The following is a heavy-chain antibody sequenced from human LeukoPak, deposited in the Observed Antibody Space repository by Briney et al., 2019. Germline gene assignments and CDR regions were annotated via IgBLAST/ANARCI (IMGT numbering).Heavy chain of an antibody. CDR2: ISAYNGNT. V-gene: IGHV1-18*01. D-gene: IGHD2-15*01. CDR3: ARAMVVAATYHYYYGMDV. CDR1: GYTFISYD. J-gene: IGHJ6*02. Sequence: ASVKVSCKASGYTFISYDINWVRQAPGQGLEWMGWISAYNGNTNYAQKLQGRVTMTTDTSTSTAYMELRSLRSDDTAVYYCARAMVVAATYHYYYGMDVWGQGTTVTVSS.